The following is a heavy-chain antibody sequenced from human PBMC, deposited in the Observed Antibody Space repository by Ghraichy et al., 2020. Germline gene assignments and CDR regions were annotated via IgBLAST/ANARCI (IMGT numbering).Heavy chain of an antibody. CDR1: GFTFSDFW. CDR3: GRDVHDAAADS. CDR2: IRGDGSAT. D-gene: IGHD6-13*01. Sequence: GGSLRLSCAASGFTFSDFWMHWVRRAPGKGLVWVSRIRGDGSATNYADSVKGRFTISRDNAKNTLYLQMNNLRAEDTGVYYCGRDVHDAAADSWGQRTLGTVSS. V-gene: IGHV3-74*01. J-gene: IGHJ4*02.